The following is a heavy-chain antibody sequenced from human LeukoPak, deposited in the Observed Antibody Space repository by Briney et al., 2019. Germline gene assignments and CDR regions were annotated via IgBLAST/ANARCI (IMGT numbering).Heavy chain of an antibody. CDR2: ISAYNGNT. CDR1: GYTFTSYG. Sequence: ASVKVSCKASGYTFTSYGISWVRQAPGQGLEWMGLISAYNGNTNYAQKLQGRVTLTTDTSTSTAYMELRSLRSDDTAVYYCARDSDGERVSWFDPWGQGTLVTVSS. V-gene: IGHV1-18*04. CDR3: ARDSDGERVSWFDP. D-gene: IGHD5-24*01. J-gene: IGHJ5*02.